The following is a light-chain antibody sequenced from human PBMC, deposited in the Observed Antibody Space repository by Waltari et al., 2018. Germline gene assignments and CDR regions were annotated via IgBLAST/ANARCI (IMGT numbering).Light chain of an antibody. Sequence: EIVMTQSPGTLSVSPGERLTLSCRASQSVSSHLAWYQQKPGQAPTLLIYGAPTRATGMPARFSGSGSGTEFTLTISSLQSEDFADYYCQQYSDWPYTFGQGTKLEIK. CDR1: QSVSSH. CDR2: GAP. V-gene: IGKV3-15*01. J-gene: IGKJ2*01. CDR3: QQYSDWPYT.